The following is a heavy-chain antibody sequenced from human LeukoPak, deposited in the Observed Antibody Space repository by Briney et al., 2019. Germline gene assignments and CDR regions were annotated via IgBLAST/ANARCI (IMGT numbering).Heavy chain of an antibody. J-gene: IGHJ4*02. Sequence: GGSLRLSCAASGITFSSYGMSWVRQAPGKGLEWVSSISSTGGTTYYADSVKGRFTISRDNSKNTLYLQMNSLRAEDTAVYYCANWIFGVALDYWGQGTLVTVSS. D-gene: IGHD3-3*01. CDR1: GITFSSYG. CDR3: ANWIFGVALDY. CDR2: ISSTGGTT. V-gene: IGHV3-23*01.